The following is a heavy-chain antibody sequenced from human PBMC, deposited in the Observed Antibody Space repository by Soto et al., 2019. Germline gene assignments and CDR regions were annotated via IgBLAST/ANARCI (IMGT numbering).Heavy chain of an antibody. Sequence: GASVKVSCKASGCTFTGYYMHLLRQAPGQGLEWMGWINPNSGGTNYAQKFQGRVTMTRDTSISTAYMELSRLRSDDTAVYYCARGGDTAMVTVFDYWGQGTLVTVSS. J-gene: IGHJ4*02. CDR1: GCTFTGYY. V-gene: IGHV1-2*02. CDR2: INPNSGGT. D-gene: IGHD5-18*01. CDR3: ARGGDTAMVTVFDY.